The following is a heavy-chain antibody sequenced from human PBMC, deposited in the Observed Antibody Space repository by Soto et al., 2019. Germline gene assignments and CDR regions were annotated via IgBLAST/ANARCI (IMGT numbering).Heavy chain of an antibody. CDR2: ISAGGDMT. J-gene: IGHJ6*02. V-gene: IGHV3-23*01. CDR1: GFTLSSYA. Sequence: DVHLLESGGHSVQPGGSLRLSCSASGFTLSSYAMSWVRQAPGKGLEWVSSISAGGDMTYNSDSVKGRFTISRDNSNNALFLQMHNLRTEDTALYYCARGDRGGSGSPASYYYSGWDVWGQGATVTVS. D-gene: IGHD3-10*01. CDR3: ARGDRGGSGSPASYYYSGWDV.